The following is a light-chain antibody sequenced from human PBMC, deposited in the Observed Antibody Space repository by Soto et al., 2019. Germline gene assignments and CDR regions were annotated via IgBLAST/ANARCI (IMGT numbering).Light chain of an antibody. CDR3: QQRSNWRVT. Sequence: EIVLTQSPATLSLSPGERATLSCRASQSVSSYLAWYQQKPGQAPRLLIYDASNRATGIPARFSGSGSGTDFMPTISSLEPEDFAVYYCQQRSNWRVTLGQGTKLEIK. CDR2: DAS. V-gene: IGKV3-11*01. CDR1: QSVSSY. J-gene: IGKJ2*01.